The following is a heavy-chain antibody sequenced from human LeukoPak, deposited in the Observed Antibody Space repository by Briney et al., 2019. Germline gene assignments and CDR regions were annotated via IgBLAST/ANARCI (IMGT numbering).Heavy chain of an antibody. J-gene: IGHJ4*02. CDR1: GFIFSTYW. V-gene: IGHV3-7*03. D-gene: IGHD6-13*01. Sequence: GGSLRLSCAASGFIFSTYWMSWVRQAPGKGLEWVANINQDGSEEFYVDSVKGRFTISRDNAKKSPYLQMNSLRAEDTAVYYCASGQQLGYWGQGTLVTVSS. CDR3: ASGQQLGY. CDR2: INQDGSEE.